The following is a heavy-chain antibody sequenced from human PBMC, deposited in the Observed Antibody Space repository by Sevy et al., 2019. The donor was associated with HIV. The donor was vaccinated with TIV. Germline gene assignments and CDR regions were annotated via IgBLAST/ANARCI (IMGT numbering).Heavy chain of an antibody. CDR2: ISGSGGST. CDR3: RGVGLTTAFDY. J-gene: IGHJ4*02. V-gene: IGHV3-23*01. D-gene: IGHD1-26*01. Sequence: GGSLRLSCAASGFIFNSYGMSWVRQAPGKGLEWVSAISGSGGSTYYADSVKGRFTISRDNSRKMLYLEMYSLRAEETAVYYCRGVGLTTAFDYWGQGTLVTVSS. CDR1: GFIFNSYG.